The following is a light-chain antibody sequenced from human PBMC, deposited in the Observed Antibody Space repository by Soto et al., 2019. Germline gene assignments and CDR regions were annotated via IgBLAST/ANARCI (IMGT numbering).Light chain of an antibody. CDR2: GAS. V-gene: IGKV3-15*01. CDR1: QSVSTN. Sequence: EIVMTQSPTTLSVSPGERATLSCRASQSVSTNLAWYQQKPGQVPSLLIYGASTRASGIPARFSGSGSGTDFTLTISSLEPEDSAVYYCQQRNIWPPVTFGQGTRLEIK. CDR3: QQRNIWPPVT. J-gene: IGKJ5*01.